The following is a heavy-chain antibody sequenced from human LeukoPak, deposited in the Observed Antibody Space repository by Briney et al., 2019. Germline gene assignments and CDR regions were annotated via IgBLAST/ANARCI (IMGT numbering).Heavy chain of an antibody. CDR3: ARDPGTGYPIDY. V-gene: IGHV3-53*01. J-gene: IGHJ4*02. D-gene: IGHD3-9*01. Sequence: PGGSLRLSCAASGFSVSSNYMRRVRQAPGKGLEWISALYVSGTTYYADSVKGRFTISRDNAKNTLYLQMNSLGAEDTAIYYCARDPGTGYPIDYWCQGTLVTVSS. CDR1: GFSVSSNY. CDR2: LYVSGTT.